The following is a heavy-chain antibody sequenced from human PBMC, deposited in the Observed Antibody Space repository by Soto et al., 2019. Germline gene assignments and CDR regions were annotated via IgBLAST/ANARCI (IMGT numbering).Heavy chain of an antibody. D-gene: IGHD3-16*02. Sequence: TLSLTCTVSGGSISSGGYYWSWIGQHPGKGLEWIGYIYYSGSTSYNPSLKSRLTISVDTSKNQFSLKLSSVTAADTAVYYCARGVIHWGQGTLVTVSS. J-gene: IGHJ4*02. CDR3: ARGVIH. V-gene: IGHV4-31*03. CDR2: IYYSGST. CDR1: GGSISSGGYY.